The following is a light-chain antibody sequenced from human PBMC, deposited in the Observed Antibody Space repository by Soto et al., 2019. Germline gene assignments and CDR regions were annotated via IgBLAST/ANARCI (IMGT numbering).Light chain of an antibody. CDR1: HDITSY. J-gene: IGKJ1*01. CDR2: DAS. CDR3: QQSYSLPVWT. V-gene: IGKV1-33*01. Sequence: DIQMTQSPSSLSASVGDRVTITCQASHDITSYLNWYQHKPGKAPKLLIYDASILEAGVPSRFSGSGSGTDFTLSVSSLQPEDFATYYCQQSYSLPVWTFGQGTKVEIK.